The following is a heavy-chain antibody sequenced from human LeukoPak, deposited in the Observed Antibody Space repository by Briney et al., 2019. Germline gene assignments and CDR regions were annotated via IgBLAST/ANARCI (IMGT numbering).Heavy chain of an antibody. CDR2: IKQDGSEK. Sequence: GGSLRLSCAASGFTFSSYWMSWVRQAPGKGLEWVANIKQDGSEKYNVDSVKGRFTISRDNAKNSLYLQMNSLRAEDTAVYYCARPQSIAARPYYYYYGMDAWGQGTTVTVSS. V-gene: IGHV3-7*01. D-gene: IGHD6-6*01. CDR3: ARPQSIAARPYYYYYGMDA. J-gene: IGHJ6*02. CDR1: GFTFSSYW.